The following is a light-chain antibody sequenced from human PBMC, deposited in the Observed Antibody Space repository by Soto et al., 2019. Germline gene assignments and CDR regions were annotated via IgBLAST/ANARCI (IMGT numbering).Light chain of an antibody. J-gene: IGKJ1*01. CDR3: LQDYDYPRT. CDR1: QGIRIE. V-gene: IGKV1-6*01. CDR2: AAS. Sequence: VGDRVTIACRASQGIRIELGWYQQKAGEAPKLLIYAASTLQSGVPPRFSGSGSGTDFTLTISSLQPEDFATYYCLQDYDYPRTFGQGTKVDIK.